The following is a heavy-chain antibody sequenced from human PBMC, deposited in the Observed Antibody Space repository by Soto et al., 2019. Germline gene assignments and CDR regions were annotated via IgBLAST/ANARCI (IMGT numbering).Heavy chain of an antibody. CDR2: IWYDGSNK. CDR3: ARDDYGRNSHPNWVYYYYSRDV. CDR1: GFTFSSYG. V-gene: IGHV3-33*01. D-gene: IGHD4-17*01. J-gene: IGHJ6*02. Sequence: GGSLRLSCAASGFTFSSYGMHWVRQAPGKGLEWVAVIWYDGSNKYYADSVKGRFTISRDNSKNTLYLQMNSLRAEDTAVDYCARDDYGRNSHPNWVYYYYSRDVWGQGTTGTV.